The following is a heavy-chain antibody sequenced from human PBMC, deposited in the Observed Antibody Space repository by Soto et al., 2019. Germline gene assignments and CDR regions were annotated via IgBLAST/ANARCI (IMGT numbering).Heavy chain of an antibody. V-gene: IGHV3-23*01. Sequence: EVQLLESGGGLVQPGGSLRLSCAASGFTFSSYSMSWVRQAPGKGLEWVSAISGSGGSTYYADSVKGRFTISRDNSKNTLYLQMNSLRAEDTAVYYCAKASGWFGEFDYWGQGTLVTVSS. CDR3: AKASGWFGEFDY. CDR2: ISGSGGST. D-gene: IGHD3-10*01. CDR1: GFTFSSYS. J-gene: IGHJ4*02.